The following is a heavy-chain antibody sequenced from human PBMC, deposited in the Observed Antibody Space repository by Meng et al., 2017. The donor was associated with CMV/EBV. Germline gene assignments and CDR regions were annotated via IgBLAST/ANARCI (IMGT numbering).Heavy chain of an antibody. CDR1: GFTFSSYA. D-gene: IGHD3-10*01. J-gene: IGHJ6*02. CDR3: ARAYGDYYYYYGMDV. Sequence: GESLKISCAASGFTFSSYAMHWVRQAPGKGLEWVAVISYDGSNKYYADSVKGRFTISRDNAKNSLYLQMNSLRAEDTAVYYCARAYGDYYYYYGMDVWGQGTTVTVSS. CDR2: ISYDGSNK. V-gene: IGHV3-30-3*01.